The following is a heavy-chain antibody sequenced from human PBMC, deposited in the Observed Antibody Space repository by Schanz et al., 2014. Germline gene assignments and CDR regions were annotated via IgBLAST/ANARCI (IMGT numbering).Heavy chain of an antibody. CDR2: ISYDGVNT. CDR3: AGGEYQLLYGN. Sequence: VQLVESGGGLVKPGGSLRLSCAASGFTFSNHALSWVRQAPGKGLECVAVISYDGVNTYYADSVKGRFTISRDNAKNSLFLQMNSLRAEDTAVYYCAGGEYQLLYGNWGQGTLVTVSS. J-gene: IGHJ4*02. CDR1: GFTFSNHA. D-gene: IGHD2-2*02. V-gene: IGHV3-30-3*01.